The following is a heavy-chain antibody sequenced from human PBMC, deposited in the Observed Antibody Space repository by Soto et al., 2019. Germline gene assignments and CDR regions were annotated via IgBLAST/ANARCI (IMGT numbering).Heavy chain of an antibody. CDR2: IGAYIGDT. Sequence: ASVKVSCKASGYTFRNYGISWVRQAPGQGLEWVGWIGAYIGDTNSAQKFQGRVTMTTDTSTSTAYMELRSLRSDDTALYYCARARQYYDCEFDPRGQGTLVTVSS. CDR3: ARARQYYDCEFDP. V-gene: IGHV1-18*01. D-gene: IGHD3-22*01. CDR1: GYTFRNYG. J-gene: IGHJ5*02.